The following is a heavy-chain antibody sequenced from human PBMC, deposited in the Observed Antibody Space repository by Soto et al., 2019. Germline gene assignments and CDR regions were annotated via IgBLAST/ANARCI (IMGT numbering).Heavy chain of an antibody. D-gene: IGHD2-15*01. CDR2: INHSGST. CDR3: ARATLGPPLGYCSGGSCYGYYGMDV. CDR1: GGSIDSGDY. V-gene: IGHV4-61*08. Sequence: ASETLSLTCTVSGGSIDSGDYYWSWIRQPPGKGLEWIGEINHSGSTNYNPSLKSRVTISVDTSKNQFSLKLSSVTAADTAVYYCARATLGPPLGYCSGGSCYGYYGMDVWGQGTTVTVSS. J-gene: IGHJ6*02.